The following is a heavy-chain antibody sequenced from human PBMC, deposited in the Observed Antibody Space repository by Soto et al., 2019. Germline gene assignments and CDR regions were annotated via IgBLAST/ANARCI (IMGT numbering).Heavy chain of an antibody. D-gene: IGHD6-19*01. CDR1: GFTFSNYA. J-gene: IGHJ4*02. Sequence: EVQLLESGGGLVQPGGALRLSCAASGFTFSNYALSWVRQAPGKGLEWVSIISASGGSTFYADSVKGRCTISRDNSKNTLYLQMNNLRAEDTAVYYCAKHFDSGCPDSWGQGTLVTVSS. CDR3: AKHFDSGCPDS. CDR2: ISASGGST. V-gene: IGHV3-23*01.